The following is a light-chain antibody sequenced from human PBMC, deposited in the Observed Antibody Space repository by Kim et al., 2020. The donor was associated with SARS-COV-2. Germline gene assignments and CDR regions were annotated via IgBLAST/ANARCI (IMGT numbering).Light chain of an antibody. CDR3: QVGDSKV. Sequence: SVSGAPGETANITCSGDKLAEGYVCGYQQKPGQSPVLVICQYNKRPSGIPERFSGSNTGNTATLTSSGTQAIDEADYWCQVGDSKVFGGGTKLTVL. CDR1: KLAEGY. V-gene: IGLV3-1*01. CDR2: QYN. J-gene: IGLJ2*01.